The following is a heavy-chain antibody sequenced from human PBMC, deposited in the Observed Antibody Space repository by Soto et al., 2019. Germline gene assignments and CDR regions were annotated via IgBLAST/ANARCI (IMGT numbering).Heavy chain of an antibody. D-gene: IGHD6-13*01. CDR1: GYTFTYYY. CDR2: INPNNGGT. J-gene: IGHJ5*02. CDR3: ARSWGAAAGTMNNGFDP. V-gene: IGHV1-2*04. Sequence: QVQLVQSGAEVKKPAASVKVSCKASGYTFTYYYIHWVRQAPGQGLEWMGWINPNNGGTNYEQKFQGWVTMTRDTSINTAYMELNRLKSDDTAVYYCARSWGAAAGTMNNGFDPWGQGTLVTVSS.